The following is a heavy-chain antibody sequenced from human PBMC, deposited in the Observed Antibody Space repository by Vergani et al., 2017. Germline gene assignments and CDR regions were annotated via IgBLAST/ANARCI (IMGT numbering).Heavy chain of an antibody. J-gene: IGHJ4*02. D-gene: IGHD3-22*01. CDR2: IIPIFGTA. V-gene: IGHV1-69*01. CDR3: ARIDEWWQGYYDSSCYYY. Sequence: QVQLVQSGAEVKKPGSSVKVSCKASGGTFSSYAISWVRQAPGQGLEWMGGIIPIFGTANYAQKFQGRVTITADDSTSTAYMALSSLRSEDTAVYYCARIDEWWQGYYDSSCYYYWGQGTLVTVSS. CDR1: GGTFSSYA.